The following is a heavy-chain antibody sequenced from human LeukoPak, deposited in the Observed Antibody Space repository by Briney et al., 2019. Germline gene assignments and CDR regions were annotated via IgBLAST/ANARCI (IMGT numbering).Heavy chain of an antibody. Sequence: SETLSLTCAVSGYSISSGYYWGWIRQPPGKGLEWIGSIYHSGITYYNPSLKSRVTISVDTSKNQFSLKLSSVTAADTAVYYCASLLITMVRGGAFDIWGQGTMVTVSS. J-gene: IGHJ3*02. CDR3: ASLLITMVRGGAFDI. CDR2: IYHSGIT. D-gene: IGHD3-10*01. CDR1: GYSISSGYY. V-gene: IGHV4-38-2*01.